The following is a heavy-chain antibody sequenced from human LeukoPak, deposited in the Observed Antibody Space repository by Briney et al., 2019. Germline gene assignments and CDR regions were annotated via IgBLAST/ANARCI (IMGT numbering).Heavy chain of an antibody. V-gene: IGHV4-59*12. CDR1: SGSFNNYY. Sequence: SETLSLTCAVLSGSFNNYYWSWIRQPPGKGLEWIGYIYYSGSTNYNPSLKSRVTISVDTSKNQFSLKLSSVTAADTAVYYCASGGSYSDYFDYWGQGTLVTVSS. J-gene: IGHJ4*02. D-gene: IGHD1-26*01. CDR3: ASGGSYSDYFDY. CDR2: IYYSGST.